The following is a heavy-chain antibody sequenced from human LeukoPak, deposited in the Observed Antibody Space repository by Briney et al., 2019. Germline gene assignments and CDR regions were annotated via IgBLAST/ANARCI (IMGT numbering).Heavy chain of an antibody. CDR3: AREPSGSYRGGYFDY. D-gene: IGHD1-26*01. Sequence: GGSLRLSGAASGFTFSSFPFNWSGQAPGKGLGGGQVISYDGSNKYYADSVKGRFTISRDNSKNTLYLQMNSLRAEDTAVYYCAREPSGSYRGGYFDYWGQGTLVTVSS. CDR2: ISYDGSNK. J-gene: IGHJ4*02. V-gene: IGHV3-30-3*01. CDR1: GFTFSSFP.